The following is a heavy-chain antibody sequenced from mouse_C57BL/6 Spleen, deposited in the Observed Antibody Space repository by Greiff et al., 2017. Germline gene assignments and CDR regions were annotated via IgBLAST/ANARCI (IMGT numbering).Heavy chain of an antibody. CDR1: GYTFTSYW. Sequence: QVQLQQSGAELVKPGASVKLSCTASGYTFTSYWMHWVKQRPGQGLEWIGMIHPNSGSTYYNEKFKSMATLSVDKSSSTPYMQLSSLTSEDSAVYYCARHRTSYFAGFAYWGQGTLVTVSA. D-gene: IGHD1-1*01. J-gene: IGHJ3*01. CDR3: ARHRTSYFAGFAY. V-gene: IGHV1-64*01. CDR2: IHPNSGST.